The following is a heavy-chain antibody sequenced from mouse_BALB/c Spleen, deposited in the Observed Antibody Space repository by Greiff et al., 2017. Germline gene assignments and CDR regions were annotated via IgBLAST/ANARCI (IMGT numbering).Heavy chain of an antibody. Sequence: EVQLVESGGGLVKPGGSLKLSCAASGFTFSSYAMSWVRQTPEKRLEWVASISSGGSTYYPDSVKGRFTISRDNARNILYLQMSRLRSEDTAMYYCARETTVVAYYAMDYWGQGTSVTVSS. CDR3: ARETTVVAYYAMDY. D-gene: IGHD1-1*01. V-gene: IGHV5-6-5*01. J-gene: IGHJ4*01. CDR2: ISSGGST. CDR1: GFTFSSYA.